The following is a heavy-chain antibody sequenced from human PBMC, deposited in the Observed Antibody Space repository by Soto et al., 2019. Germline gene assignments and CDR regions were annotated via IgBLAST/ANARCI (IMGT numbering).Heavy chain of an antibody. V-gene: IGHV1-69*02. CDR1: GGTFSSYT. CDR2: IIPILGIA. J-gene: IGHJ4*02. Sequence: QVQLVQSGAEVKKPGSSVKVSCKASGGTFSSYTISWVRQAPGQGLEWMGRIIPILGIANYAQKFQGRVTITADKSTNTAYMELSSLRSEDTAVYYCARVGYGDYVYYDYWGQGTLVTVSS. D-gene: IGHD4-17*01. CDR3: ARVGYGDYVYYDY.